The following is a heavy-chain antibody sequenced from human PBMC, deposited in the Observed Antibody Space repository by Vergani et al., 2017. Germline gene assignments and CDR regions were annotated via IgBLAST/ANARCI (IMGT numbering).Heavy chain of an antibody. CDR1: GYSISSYY. D-gene: IGHD5-12*01. CDR3: AREQWLRTDYYYYYGMDV. V-gene: IGHV4-59*01. CDR2: IYYSGST. J-gene: IGHJ6*02. Sequence: QVQLQESGPGLVKPSETLSLTCAVSGYSISSYYWSWIRQPPGKGLEWIGYIYYSGSTNYNPSLKSRVTISVDTSKNQFSLKLSSVTAADTAVYYCAREQWLRTDYYYYYGMDVWGQGP.